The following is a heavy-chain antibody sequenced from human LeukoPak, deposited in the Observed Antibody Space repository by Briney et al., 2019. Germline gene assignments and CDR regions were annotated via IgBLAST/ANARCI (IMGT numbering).Heavy chain of an antibody. CDR3: ARVSSGWYTHFDY. CDR2: IYHSGST. V-gene: IGHV4-61*01. Sequence: PSETLSLTCTVSGVSVSSGRYYWSWIRQPPGKGLEWFGYIYHSGSTNYNPSLKSRVTMSVDTSKNQFSLKLSSVTAADTAVYYCARVSSGWYTHFDYRGQGTLVTVSS. CDR1: GVSVSSGRYY. J-gene: IGHJ4*02. D-gene: IGHD6-19*01.